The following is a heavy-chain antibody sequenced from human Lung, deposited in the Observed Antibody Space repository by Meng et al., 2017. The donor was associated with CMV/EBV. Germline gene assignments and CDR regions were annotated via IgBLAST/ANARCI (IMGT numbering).Heavy chain of an antibody. CDR2: THYDESEK. CDR3: ARSYNGKYYPPYYYYYYGMAV. Sequence: GESLKISCTASGFYFSDYAMHWVRQAPGKGPEWVTFTHYDESEKYYADSVKGRFTISRDNSKKTLYLQMNSLRPEDTAVYYCARSYNGKYYPPYYYYYYGMAVWGQGTTVTVSS. J-gene: IGHJ6*02. CDR1: GFYFSDYA. V-gene: IGHV3-30*02. D-gene: IGHD1-26*01.